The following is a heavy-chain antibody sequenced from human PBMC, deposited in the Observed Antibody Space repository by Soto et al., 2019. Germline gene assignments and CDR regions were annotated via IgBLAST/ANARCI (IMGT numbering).Heavy chain of an antibody. J-gene: IGHJ4*02. V-gene: IGHV1-18*01. CDR3: ARDRPWRGYSGYDPGDTAMVPDY. D-gene: IGHD5-12*01. CDR1: GYTFYSHS. Sequence: EASVKVSCKASGYTFYSHSISWVRQAPGQGLEWMGRINGDYGNTNYAQKLQGRVTMTTDTSTSTAYMELSSLRSEDTAVYYCARDRPWRGYSGYDPGDTAMVPDYWGQGTLVTVSS. CDR2: INGDYGNT.